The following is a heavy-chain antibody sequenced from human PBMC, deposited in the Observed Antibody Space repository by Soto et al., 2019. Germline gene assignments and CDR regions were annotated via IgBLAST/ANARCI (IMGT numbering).Heavy chain of an antibody. D-gene: IGHD6-19*01. CDR2: INSDGSTT. Sequence: GGSLRLSCAASGFTFSSYWMHWVRQAPGKGLVWVSRINSDGSTTNYTDPVKGRFTISRDNAKNTLYLQMNSLRAEDTAVYYCASDSSGWFYFEYWGQGALVTVSS. CDR3: ASDSSGWFYFEY. CDR1: GFTFSSYW. J-gene: IGHJ4*02. V-gene: IGHV3-74*01.